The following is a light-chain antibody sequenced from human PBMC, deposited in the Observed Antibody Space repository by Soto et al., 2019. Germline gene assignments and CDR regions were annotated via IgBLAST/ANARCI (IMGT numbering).Light chain of an antibody. CDR1: QGISSY. V-gene: IGKV1-8*01. CDR2: AAS. J-gene: IGKJ4*01. Sequence: AIRMTQSPSSFSASTGDRVTITCRASQGISSYLAWYQQKPGKAPKLLIYAASTLQSGVPSRFSGSGSGTDFTLTISCLQSEDFATYYCQQYYSYSTFGGGTQVEIK. CDR3: QQYYSYST.